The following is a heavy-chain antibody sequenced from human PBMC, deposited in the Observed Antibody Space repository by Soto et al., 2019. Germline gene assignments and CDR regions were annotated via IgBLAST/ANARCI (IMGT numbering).Heavy chain of an antibody. CDR1: GFTFTSSA. Sequence: GASVKVSCKASGFTFTSSAVQWVRQARGQRLEWIGWIVVGSGNTNYAQKFQERVTITRDMSTSTAYMELSSLRSEDTAVYYCAAPYDFWSGYYSARRSYYGMDVWGQGTTVTVSS. CDR3: AAPYDFWSGYYSARRSYYGMDV. J-gene: IGHJ6*02. V-gene: IGHV1-58*01. D-gene: IGHD3-3*01. CDR2: IVVGSGNT.